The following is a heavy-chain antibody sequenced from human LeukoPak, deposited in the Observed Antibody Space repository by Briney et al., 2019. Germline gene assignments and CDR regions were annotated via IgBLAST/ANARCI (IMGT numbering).Heavy chain of an antibody. Sequence: GGSLRLSCAASGFTFSSYGMHWVRQAPGKGLEWVAVISYDGSNKYYADSVKGRFTISRDNSKNTLYLQMNSLRAEDTAVYYYAKDLPPIAVAGFFDYWGQGTLVTVSS. CDR3: AKDLPPIAVAGFFDY. D-gene: IGHD6-19*01. J-gene: IGHJ4*02. CDR2: ISYDGSNK. V-gene: IGHV3-30*18. CDR1: GFTFSSYG.